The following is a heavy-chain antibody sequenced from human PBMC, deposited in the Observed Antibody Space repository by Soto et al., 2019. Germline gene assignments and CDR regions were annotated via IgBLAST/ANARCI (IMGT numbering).Heavy chain of an antibody. D-gene: IGHD3-3*01. J-gene: IGHJ6*02. CDR3: AKGRPGEYYDFWSGYSGLVGGMDV. CDR2: ISGSGGST. V-gene: IGHV3-23*01. CDR1: GFTFSSYA. Sequence: GGSLRLSCAASGFTFSSYAMSWVRQAPGKGLEWVSAISGSGGSTYYADSVKGRFTISRDNSKNTLYLQMNSLRAVDTAVYYCAKGRPGEYYDFWSGYSGLVGGMDVWGQGTTVTVSS.